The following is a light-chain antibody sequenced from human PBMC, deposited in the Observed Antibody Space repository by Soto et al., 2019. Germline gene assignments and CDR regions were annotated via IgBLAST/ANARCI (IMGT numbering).Light chain of an antibody. CDR3: LQSNSFPLT. CDR1: QGIRSW. CDR2: GAS. J-gene: IGKJ4*01. Sequence: DIQMTQSPSSVSASVGDRVTITCRASQGIRSWLAWYQQRPGKAPNLLIYGASSLHSGVPSRFSGSGSGTDFTLTISSLQPEDFATYYCLQSNSFPLTFGGGTKVEIK. V-gene: IGKV1D-12*01.